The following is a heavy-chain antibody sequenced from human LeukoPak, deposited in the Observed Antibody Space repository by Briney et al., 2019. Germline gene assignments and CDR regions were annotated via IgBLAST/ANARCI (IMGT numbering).Heavy chain of an antibody. CDR2: ISSSGSTI. CDR3: AKEAYCGGDCYQEYFQY. D-gene: IGHD2-21*02. V-gene: IGHV3-11*01. CDR1: GFTFSDYY. Sequence: PGGSLRLSCAASGFTFSDYYMSWIRQAPGKGLEWVSYISSSGSTIYYADSVKGRFTISRDNAKNSLYLQMNSLRAEDTALYYCAKEAYCGGDCYQEYFQYWGQGTLVTVSS. J-gene: IGHJ1*01.